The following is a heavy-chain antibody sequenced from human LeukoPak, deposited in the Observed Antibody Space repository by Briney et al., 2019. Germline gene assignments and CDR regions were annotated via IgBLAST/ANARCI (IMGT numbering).Heavy chain of an antibody. CDR2: INHSGST. J-gene: IGHJ2*01. D-gene: IGHD6-19*01. CDR3: ARSGWTRYWYFDL. Sequence: PGGSLRLSCAASGFTVSSNYMSWIRQPPGKGLEWIGEINHSGSTNYNPSLKSRVTISVDTSKNQFSLKLSSVTAADTAVYYCARSGWTRYWYFDLWGRGTLVTVSS. CDR1: GFTVSSNY. V-gene: IGHV4-34*01.